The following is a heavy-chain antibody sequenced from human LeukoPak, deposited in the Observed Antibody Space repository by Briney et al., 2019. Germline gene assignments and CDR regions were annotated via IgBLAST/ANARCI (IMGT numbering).Heavy chain of an antibody. D-gene: IGHD2-2*01. V-gene: IGHV4-4*07. J-gene: IGHJ3*02. CDR1: GGSLSSYY. CDR3: ARLNRDCSSTSCTGAFDI. Sequence: PSETLSLTCTVSGGSLSSYYWSWLRQPAGKGLEGIGRIYTSGSTNYNPSLKSRVTMSVDTSKNQFSLKLSSVTAADTAVYYCARLNRDCSSTSCTGAFDIWGQGTMVTVSS. CDR2: IYTSGST.